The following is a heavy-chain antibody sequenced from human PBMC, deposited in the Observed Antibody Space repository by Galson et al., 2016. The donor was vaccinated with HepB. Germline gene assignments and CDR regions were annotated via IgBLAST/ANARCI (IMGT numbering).Heavy chain of an antibody. CDR1: GFTFSSYV. CDR2: ITSGGTT. CDR3: AKRPYSYGWHYGMDV. J-gene: IGHJ6*02. V-gene: IGHV3-23*01. D-gene: IGHD5-18*01. Sequence: SLRLSCAASGFTFSSYVMHWFRQAPGKGLEWVSGITSGGTTYYADSVKGRFTISRDNSKNILYLQMKSLRDEDTAVYYCAKRPYSYGWHYGMDVWGQGTTVTVSS.